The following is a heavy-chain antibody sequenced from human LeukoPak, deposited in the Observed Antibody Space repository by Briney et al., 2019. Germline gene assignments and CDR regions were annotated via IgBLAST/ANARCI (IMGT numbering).Heavy chain of an antibody. Sequence: SETLSLTCAVYGGSFSGYYWSWIRQPPGKGREWIGEINHSGSTNYNPSLKSRATISVDTSKNQFSVKLSSVTAAGTAVYYCSRIPYGSGSYYLDYWGQGTLVTVSS. D-gene: IGHD3-10*01. CDR3: SRIPYGSGSYYLDY. J-gene: IGHJ4*02. CDR2: INHSGST. CDR1: GGSFSGYY. V-gene: IGHV4-34*01.